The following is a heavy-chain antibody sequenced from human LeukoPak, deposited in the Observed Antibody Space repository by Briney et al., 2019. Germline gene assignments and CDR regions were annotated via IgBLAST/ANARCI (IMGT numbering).Heavy chain of an antibody. CDR3: ARHLRGEQQLSGFDY. CDR2: IYYRGST. J-gene: IGHJ4*02. CDR1: GGSINNYY. D-gene: IGHD6-13*01. Sequence: SETLSLTCTVSGGSINNYYWSWIRQPPGKGLEWIGYIYYRGSTNYNPSLKSRVTFSVDTSKNQFSLKLSSVTAADTAVYYCARHLRGEQQLSGFDYWGQGTPVTVSS. V-gene: IGHV4-59*08.